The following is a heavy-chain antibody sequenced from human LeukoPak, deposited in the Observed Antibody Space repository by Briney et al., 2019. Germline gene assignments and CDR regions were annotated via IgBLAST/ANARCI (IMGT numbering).Heavy chain of an antibody. CDR2: ISAYNGNT. CDR1: GYTFTSYG. D-gene: IGHD6-13*01. Sequence: ASVEVSCKASGYTFTSYGINWVRQACGQGLEWMGWISAYNGNTNYAQKLQGRVTMTTDTSTSTAYMELRSLRSDDTAVYYCARALLLAAAGGFDYWGQGTLVTVSS. V-gene: IGHV1-18*01. CDR3: ARALLLAAAGGFDY. J-gene: IGHJ4*02.